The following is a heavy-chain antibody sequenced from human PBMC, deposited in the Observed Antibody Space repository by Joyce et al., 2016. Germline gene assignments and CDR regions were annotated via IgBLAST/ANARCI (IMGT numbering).Heavy chain of an antibody. CDR2: ISYDGVYK. V-gene: IGHV3-30*18. CDR3: AKILTAGYSSGWFLDY. CDR1: GLTLSNYG. Sequence: QVQLVESGGVVVQPGRSLSLSCTASGLTLSNYGVHWVRQAPGKGLEWVAVISYDGVYKYYSDSVKGRFTISRDNARDTLFLEMNSLRAEDTAVYYGAKILTAGYSSGWFLDYWGQGTLVTVSS. J-gene: IGHJ4*02. D-gene: IGHD6-25*01.